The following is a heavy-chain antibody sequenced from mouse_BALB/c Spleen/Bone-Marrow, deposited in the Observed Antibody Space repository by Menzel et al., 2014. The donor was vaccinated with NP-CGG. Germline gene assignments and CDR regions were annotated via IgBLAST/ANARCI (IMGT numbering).Heavy chain of an antibody. V-gene: IGHV14-3*02. CDR3: ARYYYGSSYFDY. J-gene: IGHJ2*01. Sequence: EVKVVESGAELVKPGASVKLSRTASGFNIKDTYMHWVKQRPEQGLEWIGRIDPANGNTKYDPKFQGKATITADTSSNTAYLQLSSLTSEDTAVYYCARYYYGSSYFDYWGQGTTLTVSS. CDR1: GFNIKDTY. D-gene: IGHD1-1*01. CDR2: IDPANGNT.